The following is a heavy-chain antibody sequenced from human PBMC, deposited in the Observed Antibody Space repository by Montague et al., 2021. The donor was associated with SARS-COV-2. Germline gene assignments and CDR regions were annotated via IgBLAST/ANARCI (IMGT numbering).Heavy chain of an antibody. V-gene: IGHV4-59*08. D-gene: IGHD3-9*01. CDR3: ARHALGYFDWLNEGYFDY. CDR1: GGSISSYS. J-gene: IGHJ4*02. CDR2: IYYSGST. Sequence: SETLSLTCTVSGGSISSYSWSWIRKPQGKGLDWNGYIYYSGSTNYNPSPKSRVTMSIDTSKNQFSLALSSETAADTAGYYCARHALGYFDWLNEGYFDYWGQGTLVTVSS.